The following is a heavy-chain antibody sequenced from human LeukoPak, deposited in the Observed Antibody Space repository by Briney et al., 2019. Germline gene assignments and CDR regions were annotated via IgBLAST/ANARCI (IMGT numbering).Heavy chain of an antibody. V-gene: IGHV3-30*03. CDR1: GFTFSSYG. CDR2: ISYDGSNK. CDR3: ATRDLIYCSGGSCYGGGSDP. D-gene: IGHD2-15*01. Sequence: PGRALRLSCAASGFTFSSYGMHWVRQAPGKGLEWVAVISYDGSNKYYADSVKGRFTISRDNSKNTLYLQMNSLRAEDTAVYYCATRDLIYCSGGSCYGGGSDPWGQGTLVTVSS. J-gene: IGHJ5*02.